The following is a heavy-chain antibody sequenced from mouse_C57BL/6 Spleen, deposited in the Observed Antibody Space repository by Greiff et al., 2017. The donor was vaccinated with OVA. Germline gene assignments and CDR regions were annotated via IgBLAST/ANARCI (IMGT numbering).Heavy chain of an antibody. CDR2: ISYDGSN. D-gene: IGHD2-2*01. J-gene: IGHJ3*01. V-gene: IGHV3-6*01. CDR3: ARERGYVCVH. CDR1: GYSITSGYY. Sequence: EVKLMESGPGLVKPSQSLSLTCSVTGYSITSGYYWNWIRQFPGNKLEWMGYISYDGSNNYNPSLKNRISITRDTSKNQFFLKLNSVTTEDTATYYCARERGYVCVHGGQEALVTVSA.